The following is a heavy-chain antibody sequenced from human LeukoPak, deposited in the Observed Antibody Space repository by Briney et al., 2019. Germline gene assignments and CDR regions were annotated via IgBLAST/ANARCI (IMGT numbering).Heavy chain of an antibody. CDR3: ARDRVRSVNYGMDV. J-gene: IGHJ6*02. CDR1: GGSISSSSYY. D-gene: IGHD3-3*01. V-gene: IGHV4-39*07. Sequence: SETLSLTCTVSGGSISSSSYYWGWIRQPPGKGLEWIGSIYYTGSTYYNPSLKSRVTISVDTSKNQFSLKLSSVTAADTAVYYCARDRVRSVNYGMDVWGQGTTVTVSS. CDR2: IYYTGST.